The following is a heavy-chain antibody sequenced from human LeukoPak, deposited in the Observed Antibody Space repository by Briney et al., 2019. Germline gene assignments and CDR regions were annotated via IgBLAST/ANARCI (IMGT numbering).Heavy chain of an antibody. J-gene: IGHJ4*02. CDR3: ARLPFSTGESEPFDY. D-gene: IGHD3-16*01. CDR2: IYYSGST. Sequence: SETLSLTCTVSGGSISSSSYYWGWIRQPPGKGLEWIGSIYYSGSTYYNPSLKSRVTISVATSKNQFSLKLSSVTAADTAVYYCARLPFSTGESEPFDYWGQGTLVTVSS. V-gene: IGHV4-39*01. CDR1: GGSISSSSYY.